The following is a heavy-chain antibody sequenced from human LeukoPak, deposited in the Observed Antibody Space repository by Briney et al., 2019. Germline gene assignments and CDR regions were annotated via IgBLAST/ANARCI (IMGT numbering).Heavy chain of an antibody. CDR1: GGSISSSSYY. CDR2: IYYSGST. CDR3: ARLYVYYYYMDV. V-gene: IGHV4-39*01. J-gene: IGHJ6*03. Sequence: PSETLSLTCTVSGGSISSSSYYWGWIRQPPGKGPEWIGRIYYSGSTYYNPSLKSRVTISVDTSKNQFSLKLSSVTAADTAVYYCARLYVYYYYMDVWGKGTTVTVSS. D-gene: IGHD3-16*01.